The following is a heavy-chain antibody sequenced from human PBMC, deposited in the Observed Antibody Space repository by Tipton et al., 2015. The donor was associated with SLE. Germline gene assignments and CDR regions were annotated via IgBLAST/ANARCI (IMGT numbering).Heavy chain of an antibody. D-gene: IGHD6-6*01. CDR2: IYYSGST. CDR3: ARGSSSSSYYYYYMDV. CDR1: SGSISSYY. Sequence: TLSLTCTVSSGSISSYYWSWIRQPPGKGLEWTGYIYYSGSTNYNPSLKSRVTISVDTSKNQFSLKLSSVTAADTAVYYCARGSSSSSYYYYYMDVWGKGTTVTVSS. V-gene: IGHV4-59*01. J-gene: IGHJ6*03.